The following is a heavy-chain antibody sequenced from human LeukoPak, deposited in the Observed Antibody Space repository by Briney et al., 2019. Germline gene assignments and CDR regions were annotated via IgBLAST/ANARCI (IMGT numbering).Heavy chain of an antibody. V-gene: IGHV4-34*01. CDR2: INYSGST. D-gene: IGHD2-15*01. J-gene: IGHJ4*02. CDR3: ASGVCSGGSCYSEWNY. CDR1: GGSFSGYY. Sequence: PSESLSLTCEVYGGSFSGYYWSWIRQPPGKGLEWIGEINYSGSTKYNPSIKSGVTISVDTSKKQLSLKLSSVAAADTAVYYCASGVCSGGSCYSEWNYWGQGTLVTVSS.